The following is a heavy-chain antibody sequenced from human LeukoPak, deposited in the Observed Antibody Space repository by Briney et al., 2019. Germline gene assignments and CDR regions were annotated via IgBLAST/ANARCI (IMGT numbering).Heavy chain of an antibody. CDR1: EMSFSAYY. V-gene: IGHV4-34*01. CDR2: INYGGST. CDR3: ARGFPPGSGSRGSHAFDV. J-gene: IGHJ3*01. D-gene: IGHD6-19*01. Sequence: SETLSLTCAVSEMSFSAYYWNWIRQSPGKGLEWIGEINYGGSTKYTPSLEGRGTILIDTSKNQFSLRLTSVTAADTAVYYCARGFPPGSGSRGSHAFDVWGQGTMVTVSS.